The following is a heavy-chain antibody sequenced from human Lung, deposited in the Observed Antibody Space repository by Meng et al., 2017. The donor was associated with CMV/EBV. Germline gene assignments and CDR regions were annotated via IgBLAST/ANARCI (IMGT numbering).Heavy chain of an antibody. Sequence: SETLSLXXAVSGDSISSSYWWSWVRQPPGKGLEWIGEIYHSGSTNYNPSLKSRVTISVDKSKNQFSLNLRSVTAADTAVYFCARVNIGWRPFDYWGQGTLVTVSS. D-gene: IGHD5-24*01. V-gene: IGHV4-4*02. CDR1: GDSISSSYW. CDR2: IYHSGST. J-gene: IGHJ4*02. CDR3: ARVNIGWRPFDY.